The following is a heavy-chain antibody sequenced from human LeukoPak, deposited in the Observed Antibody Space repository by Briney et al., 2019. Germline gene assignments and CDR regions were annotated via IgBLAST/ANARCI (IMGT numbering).Heavy chain of an antibody. CDR3: ARHMLGYYGSGSSYTPFDS. CDR1: GGSINNKNNN. CDR2: VDYSGNT. J-gene: IGHJ4*02. D-gene: IGHD3-10*01. Sequence: PSETLSPTCIVSGGSINNKNNNWGWIRQSPGKGLEWVGSVDYSGNTDYNPSLKSRADISADTSKNQFSLRLTSVTAADTAFYYCARHMLGYYGSGSSYTPFDSWGQGTLVTVTS. V-gene: IGHV4-39*01.